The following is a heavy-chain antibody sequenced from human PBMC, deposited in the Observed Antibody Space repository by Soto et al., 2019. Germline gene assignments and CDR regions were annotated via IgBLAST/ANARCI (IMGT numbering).Heavy chain of an antibody. CDR1: GDSVTSYW. J-gene: IGHJ6*02. Sequence: PWVSLKISCEWCGDSVTSYWIGGVRQMPGKGLEWMGIIYPGDSDTRYSPSLQGQVTISADKSISTAYLQWSSLKASDTAMYYCARQAGIAARLDYYYGMDVWGQGTTVTVSS. CDR3: ARQAGIAARLDYYYGMDV. D-gene: IGHD6-6*01. CDR2: IYPGDSDT. V-gene: IGHV5-51*01.